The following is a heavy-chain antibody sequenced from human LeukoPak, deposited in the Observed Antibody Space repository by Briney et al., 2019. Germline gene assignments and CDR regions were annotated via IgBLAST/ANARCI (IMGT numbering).Heavy chain of an antibody. J-gene: IGHJ6*04. CDR3: ARGLAALV. CDR2: INWNGGST. Sequence: GGSLRLSCAASGFTFSSYAMSWVRQAPGKGLEWVSGINWNGGSTGYADSVKGRFTISRDNSKNTLYLQMNSLRAEDTAVYYCARGLAALVWGKGTTVTVSS. V-gene: IGHV3-20*04. D-gene: IGHD6-6*01. CDR1: GFTFSSYA.